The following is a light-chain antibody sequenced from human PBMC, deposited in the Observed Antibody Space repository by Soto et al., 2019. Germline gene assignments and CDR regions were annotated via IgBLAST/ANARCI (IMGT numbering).Light chain of an antibody. Sequence: DIVMTQSPESLAVSLGERATINCKSSQSVLYSSNNKNYLAWFQQKPGQPPKLLIYWASARESGVPDRFSGSGSVTDFTLTISRLQAEDVAVYYCQQYFNTPLTFGGGTKMEIK. CDR3: QQYFNTPLT. J-gene: IGKJ4*01. V-gene: IGKV4-1*01. CDR1: QSVLYSSNNKNY. CDR2: WAS.